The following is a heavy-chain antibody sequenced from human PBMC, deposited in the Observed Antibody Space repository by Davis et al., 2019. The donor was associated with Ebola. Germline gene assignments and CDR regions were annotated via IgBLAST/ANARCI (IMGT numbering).Heavy chain of an antibody. CDR2: ISAFSGNT. CDR1: GYTFTSYG. J-gene: IGHJ4*02. Sequence: AASVKVSCKASGYTFTSYGISWVRQAPGQGLEWMGWISAFSGNTNYAQKLQGRVTMTTDTSTSTAYMELRSLGSDDTAGYYCARRDYGDYGAFWGQGTLVTVSS. CDR3: ARRDYGDYGAF. V-gene: IGHV1-18*01. D-gene: IGHD4-17*01.